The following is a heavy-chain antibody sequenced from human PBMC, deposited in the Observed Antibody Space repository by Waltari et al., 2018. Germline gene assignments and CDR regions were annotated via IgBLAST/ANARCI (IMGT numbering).Heavy chain of an antibody. CDR2: ISYDGSNK. Sequence: QVQLVESGGGVVQPGRSLRLSCAASGFTFSSYAMHWVRQAPGKGLAWVAVISYDGSNKSYADSVKGRFTISRDNSKNTLYLQMNSLRAEDTAVYYCARLGRGGSGYDFFDYWGQGTLVTVSS. D-gene: IGHD5-12*01. CDR1: GFTFSSYA. J-gene: IGHJ4*02. CDR3: ARLGRGGSGYDFFDY. V-gene: IGHV3-30-3*01.